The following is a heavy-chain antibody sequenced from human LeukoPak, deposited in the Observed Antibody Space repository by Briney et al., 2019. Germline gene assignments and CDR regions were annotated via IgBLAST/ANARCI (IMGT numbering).Heavy chain of an antibody. CDR1: GFTFSSYA. CDR3: ARAPTTARPYYFDY. D-gene: IGHD1-1*01. J-gene: IGHJ4*02. CDR2: ISYDGSNK. Sequence: PGRSLRLSCAASGFTFSSYAMHWVRQAPGKGLEWVAVISYDGSNKYYADSVKGRFTISRDNSKNTLYLQMNSLRAEDTAVYYCARAPTTARPYYFDYWGQGTLVTVSS. V-gene: IGHV3-30*04.